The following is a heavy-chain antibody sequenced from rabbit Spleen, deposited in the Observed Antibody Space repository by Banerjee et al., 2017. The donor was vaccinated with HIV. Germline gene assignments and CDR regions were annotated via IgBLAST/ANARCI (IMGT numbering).Heavy chain of an antibody. CDR2: IDAGSSGTT. J-gene: IGHJ4*01. CDR1: GFTISNSYW. D-gene: IGHD4-1*01. Sequence: QEQLEESGGDLVKPEGSLTLTCTASGFTISNSYWICWVRQAPGKGLEWIACIDAGSSGTTYYATWAKGRFTISKTSSTTVTLQMPSLTAADTATYFCARETSSGWGVVSFYFNLWGQGTLVTVS. V-gene: IGHV1S45*01. CDR3: ARETSSGWGVVSFYFNL.